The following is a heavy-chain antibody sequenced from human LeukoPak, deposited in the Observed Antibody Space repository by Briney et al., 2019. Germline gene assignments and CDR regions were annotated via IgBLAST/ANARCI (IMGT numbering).Heavy chain of an antibody. D-gene: IGHD1-26*01. CDR1: GGTFSSYA. CDR2: IIPIFGTA. V-gene: IGHV1-69*13. J-gene: IGHJ3*02. Sequence: SVKVSCKASGGTFSSYAISWVRQAPGQGLEWMGGIIPIFGTANYAQKFQGRVTITADESTRTAYMELSSLRSEDTAVYYCARDLLIVGATTRAFDIWGQGTMVTVSS. CDR3: ARDLLIVGATTRAFDI.